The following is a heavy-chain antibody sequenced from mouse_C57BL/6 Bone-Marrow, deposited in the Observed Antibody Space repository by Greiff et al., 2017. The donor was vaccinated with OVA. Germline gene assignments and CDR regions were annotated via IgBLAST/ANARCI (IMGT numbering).Heavy chain of an antibody. J-gene: IGHJ4*01. CDR3: AREILLFYDGYPFYAMDY. CDR2: IDPSDSET. CDR1: GYTFTSYW. D-gene: IGHD2-3*01. Sequence: QVQLQQPGAELVRPGSSVKLSCKASGYTFTSYWMHWVKQRPIQGLEWIGNIDPSDSETHYNQKFKDKATLTVDKSSSTAYMQLSSLTSEDSAVYYCAREILLFYDGYPFYAMDYWGQGTSVTVSS. V-gene: IGHV1-52*01.